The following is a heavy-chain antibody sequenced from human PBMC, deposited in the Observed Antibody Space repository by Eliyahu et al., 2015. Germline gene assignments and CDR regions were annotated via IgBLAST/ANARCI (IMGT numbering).Heavy chain of an antibody. CDR2: ISYDGTKK. Sequence: QGQLVESGGGVVQPGXSLXLSCAASGFTXXGYXXHWVRQAPGKGLEWVTVISYDGTKKYYADSVKGRFTISRDNSKNTLYLQMNSLRPEDTAVYYCARDYGSGTSNYYYYYMDVWGEGTTVTVSS. J-gene: IGHJ6*03. V-gene: IGHV3-30-3*01. CDR3: ARDYGSGTSNYYYYYMDV. CDR1: GFTXXGYX. D-gene: IGHD3-10*01.